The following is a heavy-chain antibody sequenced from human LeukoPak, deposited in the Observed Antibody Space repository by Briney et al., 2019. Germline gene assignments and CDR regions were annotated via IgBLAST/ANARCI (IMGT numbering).Heavy chain of an antibody. Sequence: TSETLSLTCAVSGASIRSSTNWWSWVRQPPGKGLEWIGEIFHSGSTNYNPSLKSRVTMSADKSKNQFSLNLSSVTAADTAVYYCLYGGNSGDWVYWGQGTLVTVSS. CDR1: GASIRSSTNW. D-gene: IGHD4-23*01. V-gene: IGHV4-4*02. J-gene: IGHJ4*02. CDR3: LYGGNSGDWVY. CDR2: IFHSGST.